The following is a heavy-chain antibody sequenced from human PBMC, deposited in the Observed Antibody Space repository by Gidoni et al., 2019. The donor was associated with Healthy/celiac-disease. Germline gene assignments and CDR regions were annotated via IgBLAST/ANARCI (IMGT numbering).Heavy chain of an antibody. V-gene: IGHV1-8*03. Sequence: QVQLVQSGAEVKKPGASVKVSCKASGYTFTSYDINWVRQATGQGLEWMGWMNPNSGNTGYAQKFQGRVTITRNTSISTAYMELSSLRSEDTAVYYCARGASSGWTYYYYGMDVWGQGTTVTVSS. J-gene: IGHJ6*02. CDR3: ARGASSGWTYYYYGMDV. D-gene: IGHD6-19*01. CDR2: MNPNSGNT. CDR1: GYTFTSYD.